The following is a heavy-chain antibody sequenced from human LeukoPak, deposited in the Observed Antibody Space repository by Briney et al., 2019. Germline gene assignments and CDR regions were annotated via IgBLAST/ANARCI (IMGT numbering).Heavy chain of an antibody. D-gene: IGHD2-2*01. Sequence: TSVTLSLTCTVSGGSISNYYWSWIRQPAGKGLEWIGRLYTSGSHNYNPSLKRRVTMSVDTSRNQFSLKLSSVTAADTAVYYCARNTYAPYYFDYWGQGTLVTVSS. V-gene: IGHV4-4*07. CDR2: LYTSGSH. CDR1: GGSISNYY. CDR3: ARNTYAPYYFDY. J-gene: IGHJ4*02.